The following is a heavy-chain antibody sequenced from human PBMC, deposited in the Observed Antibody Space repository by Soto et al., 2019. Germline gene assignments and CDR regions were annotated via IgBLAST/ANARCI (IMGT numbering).Heavy chain of an antibody. V-gene: IGHV3-30-3*01. CDR2: ISYDGSNK. CDR3: ARGWVSGWSRGGGYFDY. CDR1: GFTFSSYA. D-gene: IGHD6-19*01. J-gene: IGHJ4*02. Sequence: RRLSCAASGFTFSSYAMHWVRQAPGKGLEWVAVISYDGSNKYYADSVKGRFTISRDNSKNTLYLQMNSLRAEDTAVYYCARGWVSGWSRGGGYFDYWGQGTLVTVSS.